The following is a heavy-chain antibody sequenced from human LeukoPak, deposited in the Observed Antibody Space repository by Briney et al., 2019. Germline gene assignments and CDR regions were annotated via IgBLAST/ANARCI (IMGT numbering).Heavy chain of an antibody. Sequence: GASVKVSCTASGYTFTDYYIHWVRQAPGQGLEWVGWITPNGGGTNYAQKFEGLVTMTRDTSISTASLELRSLTPDDTADYYCARLEGTGYRGGWFDPWGQGSLVTVSS. J-gene: IGHJ5*02. V-gene: IGHV1-2*04. CDR2: ITPNGGGT. CDR1: GYTFTDYY. D-gene: IGHD3-9*01. CDR3: ARLEGTGYRGGWFDP.